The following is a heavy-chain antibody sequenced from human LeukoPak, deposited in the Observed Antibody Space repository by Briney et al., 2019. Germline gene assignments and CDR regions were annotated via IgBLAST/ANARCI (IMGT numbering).Heavy chain of an antibody. CDR3: ARDGGYSAHDHYYYYGMDV. CDR2: ISFDGTNK. CDR1: EFTFSSFA. D-gene: IGHD5-12*01. V-gene: IGHV3-30*04. Sequence: GGSLRLSCAASEFTFSSFAIYWVRQAPGKGLEWLAVISFDGTNKYYADSVKGRFTISRDNSQNTLYLQMNSLRAEDTAVYYCARDGGYSAHDHYYYYGMDVWGQGTTVTVSS. J-gene: IGHJ6*02.